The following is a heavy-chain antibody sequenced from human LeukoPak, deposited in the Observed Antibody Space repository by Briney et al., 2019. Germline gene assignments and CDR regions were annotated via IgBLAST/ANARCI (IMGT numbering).Heavy chain of an antibody. CDR3: ARRTRGYSYGSLDY. Sequence: SETLSLTCTVSGGSISRSSYYWGWIRQPPGKGLEWIGSIYYSGSTCYNPSLKSRVTISVDTSKNQFSLKLSSVTAADTAVYYCARRTRGYSYGSLDYWGQGTLVTVSS. CDR2: IYYSGST. CDR1: GGSISRSSYY. V-gene: IGHV4-39*01. J-gene: IGHJ4*02. D-gene: IGHD5-18*01.